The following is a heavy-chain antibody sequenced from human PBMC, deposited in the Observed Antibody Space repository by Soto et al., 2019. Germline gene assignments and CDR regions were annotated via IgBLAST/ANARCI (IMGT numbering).Heavy chain of an antibody. CDR3: VRESTTSGPNWFDT. CDR2: IYHRGST. V-gene: IGHV4-30-2*06. J-gene: IGHJ5*02. Sequence: SETLSLTCSVSGGSINSGRSSWNWLRPSPGQGLEWIAYIYHRGSTYYNPSLKSRVTISVDRSENQFSLKLTSVTAADTAVYYCVRESTTSGPNWFDTWGPGILVTVS. D-gene: IGHD1-1*01. CDR1: GGSINSGRSS.